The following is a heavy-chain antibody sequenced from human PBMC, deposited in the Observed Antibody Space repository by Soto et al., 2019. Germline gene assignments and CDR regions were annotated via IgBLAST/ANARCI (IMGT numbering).Heavy chain of an antibody. Sequence: SETLSLTCTVSGGSITTGGYYWSWIRQLPGKGLEWIGHRYYSESTYYNPSLKSRVSISLDTSKNQFSLKLSFVTAADTATYYGARTKCSGGSCYSGSLDYWGQGTPVTVSS. CDR3: ARTKCSGGSCYSGSLDY. J-gene: IGHJ4*02. D-gene: IGHD2-15*01. CDR2: RYYSEST. V-gene: IGHV4-31*03. CDR1: GGSITTGGYY.